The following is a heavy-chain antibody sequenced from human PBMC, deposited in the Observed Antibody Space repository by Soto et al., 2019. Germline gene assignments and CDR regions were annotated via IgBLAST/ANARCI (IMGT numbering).Heavy chain of an antibody. V-gene: IGHV3-30*18. CDR2: VSHDGRNT. D-gene: IGHD6-19*01. Sequence: ESGGGVVQPGRSLRLSCAASGFTFSDYAMHWVRQAPGKGLEWVAVVSHDGRNTHYADSVKGRFTISRGSSKNTVSLEMTSLRAEDTAVYYCAKGGRQWLVTSDFNYWGQGALVTVSS. CDR3: AKGGRQWLVTSDFNY. J-gene: IGHJ4*02. CDR1: GFTFSDYA.